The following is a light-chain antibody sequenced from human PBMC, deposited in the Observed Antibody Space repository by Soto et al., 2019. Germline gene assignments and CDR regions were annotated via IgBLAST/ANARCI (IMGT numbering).Light chain of an antibody. CDR3: QQTESYPST. CDR1: QDIGNF. V-gene: IGKV1-33*01. CDR2: DAS. J-gene: IGKJ4*01. Sequence: DIQMTQSLRTLSASVGDRVTITCQASQDIGNFLSWYQQKPGKVPKLLIFDASNLETGVPSRFSGSGSGTDFTLTISSLQPEDFATYYCQQTESYPSTFGGGTKVDIK.